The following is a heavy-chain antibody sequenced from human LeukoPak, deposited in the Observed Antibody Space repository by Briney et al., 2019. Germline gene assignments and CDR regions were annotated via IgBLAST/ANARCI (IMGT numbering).Heavy chain of an antibody. CDR3: ASHNTYYYDRWLFDY. CDR2: INHSGST. J-gene: IGHJ4*02. CDR1: GGSFSGYY. Sequence: SETLSLTCAVYGGSFSGYYWSWIRQPPGKGLEWIGEINHSGSTNYNPSLKSRVTISVDTSKTQFSLKLSSVTAADTAVYYCASHNTYYYDRWLFDYWGQGTLVTVSS. D-gene: IGHD3-22*01. V-gene: IGHV4-34*01.